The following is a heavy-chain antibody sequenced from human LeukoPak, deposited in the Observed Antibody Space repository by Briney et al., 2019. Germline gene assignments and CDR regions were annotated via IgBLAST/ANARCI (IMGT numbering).Heavy chain of an antibody. J-gene: IGHJ4*02. CDR1: GGSISTYY. CDR3: ARHSGSYYDFDY. Sequence: SETLSLTCTVSGGSISTYYWSWIRQPPGKGLEWIGYINYSGNTKYNPSLKGRLTISVDTSKNQFSLKLRSVTAADTAVYYCARHSGSYYDFDYWGQGTLVTVSS. D-gene: IGHD1-26*01. CDR2: INYSGNT. V-gene: IGHV4-59*08.